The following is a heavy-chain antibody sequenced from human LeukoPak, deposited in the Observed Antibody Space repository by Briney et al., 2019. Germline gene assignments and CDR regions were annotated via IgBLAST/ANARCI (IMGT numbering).Heavy chain of an antibody. J-gene: IGHJ4*02. CDR3: ARGETSGWSDY. Sequence: PSETLSLTCAVYGGSFSGYYWSWIRQPAGKGLEWIGRIYNSGDTNYNPSLKSRVTMSVDTSKNQFSLKLSSVTAADTAVYYCARGETSGWSDYWGQGTLVTVSS. CDR1: GGSFSGYY. D-gene: IGHD6-19*01. CDR2: IYNSGDT. V-gene: IGHV4-59*10.